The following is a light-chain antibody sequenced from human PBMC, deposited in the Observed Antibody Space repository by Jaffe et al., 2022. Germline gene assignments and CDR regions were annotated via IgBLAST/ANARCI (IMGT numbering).Light chain of an antibody. V-gene: IGKV3-20*01. Sequence: EIVLTQSPGTLSLSPGERATLSCRASQRVSSSYLAWYQQRPGQAPRLLIYGASSRATDIPDRFAGSGSGTDFTLTISTLEPEDFAVYYCQQYGGTPYTFGQGTILEIK. CDR1: QRVSSSY. J-gene: IGKJ2*01. CDR2: GAS. CDR3: QQYGGTPYT.